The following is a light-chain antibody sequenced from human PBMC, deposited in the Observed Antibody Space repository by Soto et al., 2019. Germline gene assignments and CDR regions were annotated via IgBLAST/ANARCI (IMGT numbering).Light chain of an antibody. V-gene: IGKV3-20*01. J-gene: IGKJ1*01. Sequence: EIVLTQSPGTLSLSPGERATLSCRASQSVSSSYLAWYQQKPGQAPRLLIYGASNRATGIPDRFGGSGSGTDFTLTINSLELEEFEVEYWHQYGNSLRTFGQGTKVEIK. CDR1: QSVSSSY. CDR2: GAS. CDR3: HQYGNSLRT.